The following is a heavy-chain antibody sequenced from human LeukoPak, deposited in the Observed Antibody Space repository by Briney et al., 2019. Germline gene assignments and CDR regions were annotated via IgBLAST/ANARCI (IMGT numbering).Heavy chain of an antibody. J-gene: IGHJ4*02. CDR1: GFTFDDYT. D-gene: IGHD3-10*01. Sequence: GGSLRLSCAASGFTFDDYTMHWVRHAPGEGLEWVSLISWDGGSTYYADSVKGRFTISRDNSKNSLYLQMNSLRTEDTALYYCAKASYYGSGSYSLDYWGQGTLVTVSS. V-gene: IGHV3-43*01. CDR2: ISWDGGST. CDR3: AKASYYGSGSYSLDY.